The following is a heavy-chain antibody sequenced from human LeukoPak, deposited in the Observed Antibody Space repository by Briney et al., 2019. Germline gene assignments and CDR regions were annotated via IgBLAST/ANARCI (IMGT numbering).Heavy chain of an antibody. CDR2: ISYDGSNK. Sequence: GGSLRLSCAASGFTFSSYVMHWVRQAPGKGLEWVAVISYDGSNKYYADSVKGRFTISRDNSKNTLYLQLNSLRPEDTAVYYCAKDRVITMVRRYIKPFDYWGQGNLVTVSS. D-gene: IGHD3-10*01. CDR1: GFTFSSYV. J-gene: IGHJ4*02. CDR3: AKDRVITMVRRYIKPFDY. V-gene: IGHV3-30*18.